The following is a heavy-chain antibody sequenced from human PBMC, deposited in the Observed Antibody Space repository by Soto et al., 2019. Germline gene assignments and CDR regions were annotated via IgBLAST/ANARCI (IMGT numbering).Heavy chain of an antibody. V-gene: IGHV3-15*07. CDR3: TTGVAGYNPFDY. CDR2: IKRKADGETA. Sequence: EVQLVESGGGLVQPGGSLRLSCVASGFSFTNAWMIWVRQAPGKGLEWVGHIKRKADGETADYATPVKGRFTISRDDSKNTVYLQMNSLKTEDTGVYYCTTGVAGYNPFDYWGQGTLVTVSS. J-gene: IGHJ4*02. CDR1: GFSFTNAW. D-gene: IGHD1-1*01.